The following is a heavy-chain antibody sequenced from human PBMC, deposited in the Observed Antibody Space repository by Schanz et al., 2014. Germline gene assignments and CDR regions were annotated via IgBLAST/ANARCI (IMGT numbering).Heavy chain of an antibody. CDR2: INPNSGDR. Sequence: QVQLVQSGAEVKKPGASVMVSCKASGYTFTTYYIHWVRQAPGQGLEWMGWINPNSGDRNYAQKFQGRVTVTRDTSTTTVYMDLSSLISEDTAVYYCAFDRDDAYDIWGQGTTVTVSS. CDR3: AFDRDDAYDI. CDR1: GYTFTTYY. J-gene: IGHJ3*02. V-gene: IGHV1-2*02. D-gene: IGHD3-9*01.